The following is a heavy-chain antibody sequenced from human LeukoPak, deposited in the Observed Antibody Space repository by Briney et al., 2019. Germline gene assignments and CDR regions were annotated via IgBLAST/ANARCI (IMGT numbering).Heavy chain of an antibody. J-gene: IGHJ4*02. V-gene: IGHV3-7*01. Sequence: GGSLRLSCGASGFTFSTSWMAWVRQAPGRGLEWVANIKEDGSEKYYVDSVKGRFTISRDNARNSLFLQMNSLRAEDTALYYCARSTAGFDYWGQGTLVTVSS. CDR3: ARSTAGFDY. CDR1: GFTFSTSW. CDR2: IKEDGSEK. D-gene: IGHD2-2*01.